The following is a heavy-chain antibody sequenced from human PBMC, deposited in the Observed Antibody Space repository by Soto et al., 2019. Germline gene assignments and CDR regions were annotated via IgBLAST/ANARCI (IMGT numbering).Heavy chain of an antibody. V-gene: IGHV6-1*01. CDR2: TYYSSKRYN. CDR1: GDSVSITSAA. D-gene: IGHD6-6*01. CDR3: ARIHSSSSSDMDV. Sequence: SQTLSLTCAISGDSVSITSAAWNRIRQSPSRGLEWLGRTYYSSKRYNNYAVSVKSRITINPDTSKNQFSLQLNSVTPEDTAVYYCARIHSSSSSDMDVWGQGTTVTVAS. J-gene: IGHJ6*02.